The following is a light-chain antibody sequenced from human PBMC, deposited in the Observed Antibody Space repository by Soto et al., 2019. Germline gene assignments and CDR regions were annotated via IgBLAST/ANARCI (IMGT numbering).Light chain of an antibody. CDR3: LQHKDYPLT. J-gene: IGKJ5*01. Sequence: DIQMTQSPSAMSASVGDRVTITCRASQGINNYLAWFQQKPGKVPKRLIYTASNLQSGVPSRFSGSGSGTEFTLTINSLQPEDVAIYYCLQHKDYPLTFGQGTRLEIK. CDR1: QGINNY. V-gene: IGKV1-17*03. CDR2: TAS.